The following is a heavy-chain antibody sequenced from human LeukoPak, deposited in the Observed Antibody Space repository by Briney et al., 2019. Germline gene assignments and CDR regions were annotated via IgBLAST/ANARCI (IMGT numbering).Heavy chain of an antibody. Sequence: GGSLRLSCAASGFPFSDYYMSWIRQAPGKGLDWVSYISRSSTTMFYADSVKGRFSISRDNAKNSLFLHMNNLRAEDTAVYYCASRIGAASGTVFDSWGRGTLVTVSS. J-gene: IGHJ4*02. CDR3: ASRIGAASGTVFDS. CDR2: ISRSSTTM. D-gene: IGHD6-13*01. CDR1: GFPFSDYY. V-gene: IGHV3-11*01.